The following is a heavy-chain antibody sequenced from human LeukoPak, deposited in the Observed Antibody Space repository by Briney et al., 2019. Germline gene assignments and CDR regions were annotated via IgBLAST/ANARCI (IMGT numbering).Heavy chain of an antibody. CDR3: ARGVSGGVFDY. J-gene: IGHJ4*02. Sequence: SQTLSLTCVHSVGSISSGGYSWSWIRQPPGKGLEWIGYIYHRGSTYYNPSLKSRVTISVDRSKNQFSLKLSAVTAADTAVYYCARGVSGGVFDYWGQGNLVTVSS. CDR2: IYHRGST. CDR1: VGSISSGGYS. D-gene: IGHD3-3*01. V-gene: IGHV4-30-2*01.